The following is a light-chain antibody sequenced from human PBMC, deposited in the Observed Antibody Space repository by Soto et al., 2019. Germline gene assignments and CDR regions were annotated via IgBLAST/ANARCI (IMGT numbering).Light chain of an antibody. CDR2: ANN. Sequence: QSVLTQPPSVSGAPGQRVTISCTGTSSNIGADYDVHWYQQVPGTAPKLLIYANNNRPSGVPDRFSASKSGTSASLAITGLQAEDEADYYCQSYDNTVVFGGGTKLTVL. CDR1: SSNIGADYD. CDR3: QSYDNTVV. J-gene: IGLJ2*01. V-gene: IGLV1-40*01.